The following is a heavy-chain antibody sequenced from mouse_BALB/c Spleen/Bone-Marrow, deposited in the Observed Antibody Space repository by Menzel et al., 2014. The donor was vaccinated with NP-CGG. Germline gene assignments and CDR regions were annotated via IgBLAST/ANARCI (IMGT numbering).Heavy chain of an antibody. D-gene: IGHD1-1*01. J-gene: IGHJ4*01. Sequence: QVQLQQSGAELVRPGSSVKISCKASGYAFSNYWMNWVKQRPGQGLEWIGQIYPGDGDTNYNGKFKGKATLTADKSSSTAYMQLSSLTSEDSAVYFCARRDGSTYYHAMDYWGQGTSVTVSS. CDR1: GYAFSNYW. CDR2: IYPGDGDT. CDR3: ARRDGSTYYHAMDY. V-gene: IGHV1-80*01.